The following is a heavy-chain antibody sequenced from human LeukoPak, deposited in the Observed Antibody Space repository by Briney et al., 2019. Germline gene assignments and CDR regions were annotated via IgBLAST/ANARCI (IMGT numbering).Heavy chain of an antibody. CDR3: ASGRYCSSTSCYTFDY. CDR1: GYSFTSYW. D-gene: IGHD2-2*02. CDR2: IYPGDSDT. V-gene: IGHV5-51*01. Sequence: GESLKISCKGSGYSFTSYWIGWVRQMPGKGLEWMGIIYPGDSDTRYSPSFQGQVTISADKSISTAYLQWSSLKASDTAMYYCASGRYCSSTSCYTFDYWGQGTLVTVSS. J-gene: IGHJ4*02.